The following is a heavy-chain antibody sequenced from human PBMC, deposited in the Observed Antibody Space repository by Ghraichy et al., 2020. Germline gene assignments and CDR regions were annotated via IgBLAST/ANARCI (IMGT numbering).Heavy chain of an antibody. Sequence: GGSLRLSCVASGFIFSAYEMDWVRQAPGKGLEWVSCISNSGSTIYHADSVKGRFTISRDNAKNSLYLQMNSLRAEDTAVYYCAKVGVPPILNWFDLWGQGTLVTVSS. CDR1: GFIFSAYE. J-gene: IGHJ5*02. CDR3: AKVGVPPILNWFDL. D-gene: IGHD3-10*01. V-gene: IGHV3-48*03. CDR2: ISNSGSTI.